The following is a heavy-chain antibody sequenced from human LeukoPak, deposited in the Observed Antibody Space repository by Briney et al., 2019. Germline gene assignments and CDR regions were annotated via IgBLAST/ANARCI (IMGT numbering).Heavy chain of an antibody. J-gene: IGHJ6*03. CDR1: GFTFSSYA. Sequence: PGGSLRLSCAASGFTFSSYAMSWVRQAPGKGLEWVAFIRYDGSNKYYADSVKGRFTISRDNSKNTLYLQMNSLRAEDTAVYYCAKDHSLWFGVQVHYYYYMDVWGKGTTVTISS. CDR3: AKDHSLWFGVQVHYYYYMDV. V-gene: IGHV3-30*02. D-gene: IGHD3-10*01. CDR2: IRYDGSNK.